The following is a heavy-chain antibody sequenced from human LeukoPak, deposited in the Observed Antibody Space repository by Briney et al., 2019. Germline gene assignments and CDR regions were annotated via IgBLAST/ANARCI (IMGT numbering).Heavy chain of an antibody. Sequence: PGRSLRLSCAASGFTFSSYAMHWVRQAPGKGLEWVAVISYDGSNKYYADSVKGGFTISRDNSKNTLYLQMNSLRAEDTAVYYCARVGIVVVTAILTEVGWFDPWGQGTLVTVSS. V-gene: IGHV3-30*04. CDR3: ARVGIVVVTAILTEVGWFDP. D-gene: IGHD2-21*02. J-gene: IGHJ5*02. CDR2: ISYDGSNK. CDR1: GFTFSSYA.